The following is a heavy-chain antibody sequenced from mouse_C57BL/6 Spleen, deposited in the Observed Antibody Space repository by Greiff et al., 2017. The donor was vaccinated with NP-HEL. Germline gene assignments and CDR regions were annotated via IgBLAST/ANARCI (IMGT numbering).Heavy chain of an antibody. V-gene: IGHV5-9*01. D-gene: IGHD1-1*01. J-gene: IGHJ4*01. CDR2: ISGGGGNT. CDR1: GFTFSSYT. CDR3: ARHENYYGSTDAMDY. Sequence: EVKLVESGGGLVKPGGSLKLSCAASGFTFSSYTMSWVRQTPEKRLEWVATISGGGGNTYYPDSVKGRFTISRDNAKNTLYLQMSSLRSEDTALYYCARHENYYGSTDAMDYWGQGTSVTVSS.